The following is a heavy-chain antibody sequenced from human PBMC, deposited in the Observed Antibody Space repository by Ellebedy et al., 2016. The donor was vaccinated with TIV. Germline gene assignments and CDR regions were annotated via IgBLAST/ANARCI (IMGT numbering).Heavy chain of an antibody. D-gene: IGHD2-15*01. Sequence: GGSLRLXXTGNGFNVSKHGMHWVRQAPGKGLQWLTVMWYDGIQTYYADSVKGRFIISRDSPTNTVHLQMNGLTAEDTAIYYCLRDDGPEDSAEPGGAFDVWGHGTMVTVSS. J-gene: IGHJ3*01. CDR2: MWYDGIQT. CDR1: GFNVSKHG. CDR3: LRDDGPEDSAEPGGAFDV. V-gene: IGHV3-33*01.